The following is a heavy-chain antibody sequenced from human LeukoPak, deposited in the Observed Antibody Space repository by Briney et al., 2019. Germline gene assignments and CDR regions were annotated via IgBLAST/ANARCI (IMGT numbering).Heavy chain of an antibody. CDR2: IIPIFGTA. D-gene: IGHD3-3*01. Sequence: SVKVSCKASGGTFSSYAISWVRQAPGQGLEWMGGIIPIFGTANYAQKFQGRVTITADESTSTAYMELSSLRSEDTAVYYCVRNPLVGYYDFWSGYLYYGMDVWGQGTTVTVSS. CDR3: VRNPLVGYYDFWSGYLYYGMDV. V-gene: IGHV1-69*13. J-gene: IGHJ6*02. CDR1: GGTFSSYA.